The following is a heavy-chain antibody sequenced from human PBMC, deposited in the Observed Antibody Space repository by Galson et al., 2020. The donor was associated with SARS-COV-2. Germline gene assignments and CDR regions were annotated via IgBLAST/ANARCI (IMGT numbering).Heavy chain of an antibody. CDR2: ISWNSGSI. CDR1: GFTFDDYA. CDR3: AKDGYYYGSGSSYNWFDP. D-gene: IGHD3-10*01. V-gene: IGHV3-9*01. Sequence: SLKISCAASGFTFDDYAMHWVRQAPGKGLEWVSGISWNSGSIGYADSVKGRFTISRDNAKNSLYLQMNSLRAEDTALYYCAKDGYYYGSGSSYNWFDPWGQGTLVTVSS. J-gene: IGHJ5*02.